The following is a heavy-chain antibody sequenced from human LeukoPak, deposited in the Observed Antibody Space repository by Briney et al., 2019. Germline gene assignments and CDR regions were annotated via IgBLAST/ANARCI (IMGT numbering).Heavy chain of an antibody. CDR2: IKQDGSEK. J-gene: IGHJ4*02. V-gene: IGHV3-7*04. CDR3: ARLGDSPPYYFDY. CDR1: GFTFSIYW. Sequence: PGGSLRLSCAASGFTFSIYWMTWVRQAPGKGLEWVANIKQDGSEKYYVDSVKGRFTISRDNAKNSLYLQMNSLRAEDTAVYYCARLGDSPPYYFDYWGQGTLVTVSS.